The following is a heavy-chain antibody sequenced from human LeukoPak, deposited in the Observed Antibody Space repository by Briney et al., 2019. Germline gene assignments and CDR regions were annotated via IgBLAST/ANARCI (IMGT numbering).Heavy chain of an antibody. V-gene: IGHV3-66*01. CDR1: GFTVSTNY. D-gene: IGHD2-2*01. CDR2: LYSGDST. CDR3: ASDVGYCNSTSCYRYFQH. Sequence: GGSLRLSCAASGFTVSTNYMSWVRQAPGKGLEWVSLLYSGDSTYYADSVLGRFTISRDNSKNMLYVQMNSLRAEATAIYYCASDVGYCNSTSCYRYFQHWGQGTLVTVSS. J-gene: IGHJ1*01.